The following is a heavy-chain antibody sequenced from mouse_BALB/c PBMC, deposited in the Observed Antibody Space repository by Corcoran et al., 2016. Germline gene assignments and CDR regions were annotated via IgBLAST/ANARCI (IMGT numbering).Heavy chain of an antibody. CDR1: GFNIKDTY. D-gene: IGHD2-2*01. V-gene: IGHV14-3*02. CDR2: IDPANGNT. J-gene: IGHJ1*01. Sequence: EVQLQQSGAELVKPGASVKLSCTASGFNIKDTYMHWVKQRPEQGLEWIGRIDPANGNTKYDPKFQGKATITADTSSNTAYLQLSSLTSEDTAVYYCARGGYGYPYWYFDVWGAGTTVTVSS. CDR3: ARGGYGYPYWYFDV.